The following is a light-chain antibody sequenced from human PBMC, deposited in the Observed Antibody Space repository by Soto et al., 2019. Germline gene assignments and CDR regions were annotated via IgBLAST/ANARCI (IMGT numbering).Light chain of an antibody. Sequence: EILLTQSPGTLSLSPGEKATLSCRASQTVSSNYLAWYQQKPGQAPMLLIYAASTRATGIPDRLTCSGSGTDFTLSISKLEPEHFAVYYCQLYGTSPKPFGQGTKVEIK. CDR3: QLYGTSPKP. J-gene: IGKJ1*01. CDR1: QTVSSNY. CDR2: AAS. V-gene: IGKV3-20*01.